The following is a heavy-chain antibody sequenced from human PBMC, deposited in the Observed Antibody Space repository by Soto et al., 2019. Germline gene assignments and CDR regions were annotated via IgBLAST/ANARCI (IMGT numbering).Heavy chain of an antibody. D-gene: IGHD6-19*01. CDR3: ARLGIAVAGEDY. CDR2: IWYDGSNK. CDR1: GFTFSSYG. Sequence: GGSLRLSCAASGFTFSSYGMHWVRQAPGKGLEWVAVIWYDGSNKYYADSVKGRFTISRDNSRNTLYLQMNSLRAEDTAVYYCARLGIAVAGEDYWGQGTLVTVSS. J-gene: IGHJ4*02. V-gene: IGHV3-33*01.